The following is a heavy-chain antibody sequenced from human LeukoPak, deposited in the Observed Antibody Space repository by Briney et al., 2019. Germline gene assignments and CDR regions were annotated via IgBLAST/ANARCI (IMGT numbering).Heavy chain of an antibody. CDR3: ARQAPVVVVPAAMPRGWFDP. V-gene: IGHV4-39*01. CDR1: GGSISSSSYY. J-gene: IGHJ5*02. D-gene: IGHD2-2*01. CDR2: IYYSGST. Sequence: SETLSLTCTVSGGSISSSSYYWGWIRQPPGKGLEWIGTIYYSGSTYYNPSLKSRLTISVDTSKNQFSLKLSSVTAADTAVYYCARQAPVVVVPAAMPRGWFDPWGQGTLVTVSS.